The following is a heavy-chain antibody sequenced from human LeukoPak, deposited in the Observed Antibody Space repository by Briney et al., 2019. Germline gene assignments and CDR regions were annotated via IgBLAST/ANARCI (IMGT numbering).Heavy chain of an antibody. CDR2: IYYSGST. CDR1: GGSISSSSYY. J-gene: IGHJ3*02. V-gene: IGHV4-39*01. D-gene: IGHD3-10*01. CDR3: ARQDYYGSGSYGTPDAFDI. Sequence: SETLSLTCTVSGGSISSSSYYWGWIRQPPGKGLEWIGSIYYSGSTYYNPSLKSRVTISVDTSKNQFSLRLSSVTAADTAVYYCARQDYYGSGSYGTPDAFDIWGQGTMVTVSS.